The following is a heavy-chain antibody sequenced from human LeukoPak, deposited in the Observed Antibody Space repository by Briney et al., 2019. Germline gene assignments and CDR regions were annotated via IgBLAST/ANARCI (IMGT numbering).Heavy chain of an antibody. V-gene: IGHV1-2*02. CDR1: GYTFTGYY. D-gene: IGHD2-15*01. Sequence: VSVKVSCKASGYTFTGYYMHWVRQAPGQGLEWMGWINPNSGGTNYAQKFQGRVTMTRDTSISTAYMELSRLRSDDTAVYYCARDLYCSGGSCYDWVDYWGQGTLVTVSS. CDR3: ARDLYCSGGSCYDWVDY. CDR2: INPNSGGT. J-gene: IGHJ4*02.